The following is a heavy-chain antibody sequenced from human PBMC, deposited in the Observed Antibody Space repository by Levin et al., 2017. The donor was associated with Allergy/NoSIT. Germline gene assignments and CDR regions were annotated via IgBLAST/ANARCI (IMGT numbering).Heavy chain of an antibody. V-gene: IGHV6-1*01. J-gene: IGHJ1*01. Sequence: SQTLSLTCAISGDSVSSNSAAWNWIRQSPSRGLEWLGRTYYRSKWSYEYAVSVKSRISINPDTSKNQVSLQLNSVTPEDTAVYYGASGDHGSSCYGYLHHWGQGTLVTVSS. CDR2: TYYRSKWSY. D-gene: IGHD2-2*01. CDR3: ASGDHGSSCYGYLHH. CDR1: GDSVSSNSAA.